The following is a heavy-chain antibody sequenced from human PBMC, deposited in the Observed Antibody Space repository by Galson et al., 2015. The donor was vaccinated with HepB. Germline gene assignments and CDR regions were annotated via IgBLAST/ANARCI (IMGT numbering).Heavy chain of an antibody. V-gene: IGHV3-48*01. Sequence: SLRLSCAASGFTFSSYSMNWVRQAPGKGLEWVSYISSSSSTIYYADSVKGRFTISRDNAKNSLYLQMNSLRAEDTAVYYCARGQGMTPFDYWGQGTLVTVSS. CDR1: GFTFSSYS. J-gene: IGHJ4*02. D-gene: IGHD2-15*01. CDR3: ARGQGMTPFDY. CDR2: ISSSSSTI.